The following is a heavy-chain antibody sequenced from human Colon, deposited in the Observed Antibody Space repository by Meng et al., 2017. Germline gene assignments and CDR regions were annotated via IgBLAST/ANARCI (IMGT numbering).Heavy chain of an antibody. CDR1: GGSISRSDW. D-gene: IGHD3-22*01. CDR3: ASSDYYRSDY. CDR2: TSHREST. J-gene: IGHJ4*02. V-gene: IGHV4-4*02. Sequence: QAQLQVSGPGTVTPSDTLSLTCPVSGGSISRSDWWSWVRQPPGKGLEWIGETSHRESTNYSPSLKSRVTISLDKSKNQLSLKLNSVTAADTAVYYCASSDYYRSDYWGQGTLVTVSS.